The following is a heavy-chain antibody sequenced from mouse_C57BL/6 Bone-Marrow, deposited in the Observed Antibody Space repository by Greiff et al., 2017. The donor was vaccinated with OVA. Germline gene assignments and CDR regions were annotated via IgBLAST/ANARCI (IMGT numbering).Heavy chain of an antibody. D-gene: IGHD1-1*01. CDR1: GYTFTDHT. CDR3: ARWNYYGSSYFDY. CDR2: IYPRDGST. Sequence: VQRVESDAELVKPGASVKISCKVSGYTFTDHTIHWMKQRPEQGLEWIGYIYPRDGSTKYNEKFKGKATLTADKSSSTAYMQLNSLTSEDSAVYFCARWNYYGSSYFDYWGQGTTLTVSS. V-gene: IGHV1-78*01. J-gene: IGHJ2*01.